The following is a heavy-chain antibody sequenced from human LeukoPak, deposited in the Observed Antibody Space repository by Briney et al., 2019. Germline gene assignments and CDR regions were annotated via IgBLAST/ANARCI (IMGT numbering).Heavy chain of an antibody. CDR2: INHSGST. V-gene: IGHV4-34*01. D-gene: IGHD3-3*01. CDR1: GGSFSGYY. CDR3: ARDPRYYDFWSGYQYYYYYGMDV. J-gene: IGHJ6*02. Sequence: SETLSLTCAVYGGSFSGYYWSWIRQPPGKGLEWIGEINHSGSTNYNPSLKSRVTISVDKSKNQFSLKLSSVTAADTAVYYCARDPRYYDFWSGYQYYYYYGMDVWGQGTTVTVTS.